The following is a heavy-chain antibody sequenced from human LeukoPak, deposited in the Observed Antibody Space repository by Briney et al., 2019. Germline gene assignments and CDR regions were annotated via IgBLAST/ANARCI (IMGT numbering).Heavy chain of an antibody. D-gene: IGHD6-6*01. CDR2: IIPILGIA. V-gene: IGHV1-69*04. Sequence: SVKVSCKASGGTFSSNAISWVRQAPGQGLEWMGRIIPILGIANYAQKFQGRVTITADKSTGTAYMELSSLRSEDTAVYYYARDIRGSSPDYYYYGMDVWGQGTTVTVSS. CDR1: GGTFSSNA. J-gene: IGHJ6*02. CDR3: ARDIRGSSPDYYYYGMDV.